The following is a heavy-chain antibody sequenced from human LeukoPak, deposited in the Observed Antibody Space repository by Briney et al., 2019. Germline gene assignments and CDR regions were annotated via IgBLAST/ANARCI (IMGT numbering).Heavy chain of an antibody. Sequence: PSETLSLTCAVYGGSFSGYYWSWIRQPPGKGLEWIGEINHSGSTNYNPSLKSRVTISVDTSKNQFSLKLSSVTAADTAVYYCARAVVVPAAIPDYYFDYWGQGTLVTVSS. D-gene: IGHD2-2*02. CDR2: INHSGST. J-gene: IGHJ4*02. CDR1: GGSFSGYY. CDR3: ARAVVVPAAIPDYYFDY. V-gene: IGHV4-34*01.